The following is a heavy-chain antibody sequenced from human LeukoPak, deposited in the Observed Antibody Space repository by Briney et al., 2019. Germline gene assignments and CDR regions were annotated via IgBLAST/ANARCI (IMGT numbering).Heavy chain of an antibody. CDR2: IKPDGSEG. V-gene: IGHV3-7*01. CDR1: GGSISSGSYY. CDR3: AEGSNYGDSSF. J-gene: IGHJ4*02. Sequence: PSETLSLTCTVSGGSISSGSYYWGWVRQAPGKGPGWVANIKPDGSEGYYVDSVKGRFIVSRDNAKNSLFLQMSSLRAEDTAMYYCAEGSNYGDSSFWGQGTLVTVSS. D-gene: IGHD4-17*01.